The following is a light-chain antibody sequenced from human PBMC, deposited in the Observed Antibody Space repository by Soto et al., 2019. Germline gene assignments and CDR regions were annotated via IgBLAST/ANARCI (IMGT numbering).Light chain of an antibody. J-gene: IGKJ1*01. V-gene: IGKV4-1*01. CDR3: QLYYSTTWT. CDR2: WAS. Sequence: DIVMTQSPDSLAVSLGERATINCKSSQSVLYSSNNKNYLAWYQQKPGQPPKLLIYWASTRESGVPDRFSGGGSGTDFTLPITSLQAEDVAVCYCQLYYSTTWTFGQGTKVEIK. CDR1: QSVLYSSNNKNY.